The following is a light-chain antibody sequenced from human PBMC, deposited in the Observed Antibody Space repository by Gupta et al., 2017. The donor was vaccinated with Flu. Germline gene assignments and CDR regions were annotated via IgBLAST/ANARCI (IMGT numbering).Light chain of an antibody. Sequence: EVVLSQSPATLSLSPGERATLSCKASQFVNRFLVWYQQKPGRAPRLLIRDSSTRAAGVPARFSGSGSGTDFTLTISSLEPEDFAVYYCQQCSNWPLTFGGGTKVEIK. CDR1: QFVNRF. J-gene: IGKJ4*01. CDR2: DSS. V-gene: IGKV3-11*01. CDR3: QQCSNWPLT.